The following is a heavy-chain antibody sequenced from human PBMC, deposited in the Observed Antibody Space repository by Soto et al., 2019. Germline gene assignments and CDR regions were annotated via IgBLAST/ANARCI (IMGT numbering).Heavy chain of an antibody. V-gene: IGHV3-74*01. Sequence: EVQLVESGGGLVQPGGSLRLSCAASEFTVSNYWMNWVHQAPGKGLVWVSHIKSDGTTSYADSVEGRFTVSRDDAKNRLYLQMNSLRAEDTAVYYCAKDRGEEGLKFLEWFGGMDVWGHGTTVTVSS. CDR3: AKDRGEEGLKFLEWFGGMDV. CDR1: EFTVSNYW. D-gene: IGHD3-3*01. CDR2: IKSDGTT. J-gene: IGHJ6*02.